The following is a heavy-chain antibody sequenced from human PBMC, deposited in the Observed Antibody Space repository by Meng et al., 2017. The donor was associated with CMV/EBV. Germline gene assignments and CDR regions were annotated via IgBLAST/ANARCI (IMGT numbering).Heavy chain of an antibody. CDR1: TFSSYS. Sequence: TFSSYSISWVRQAPGQGLEWMGGIIPIFGTANYAQKFQGRVTITTDESTSTAYMELSSLRSEDTAVYYCARGGGTIFGVVTNNRFDPWGQGTLVTVSS. D-gene: IGHD3-3*01. V-gene: IGHV1-69*05. J-gene: IGHJ5*02. CDR3: ARGGGTIFGVVTNNRFDP. CDR2: IIPIFGTA.